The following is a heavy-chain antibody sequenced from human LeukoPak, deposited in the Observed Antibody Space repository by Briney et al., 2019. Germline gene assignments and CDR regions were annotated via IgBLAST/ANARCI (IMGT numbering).Heavy chain of an antibody. D-gene: IGHD1-26*01. CDR1: GFTFSSYA. J-gene: IGHJ4*02. CDR2: ISSNGDNT. Sequence: GGSRRLSCAASGFTFSSYAMHWVRQAPGKGLEYVSAISSNGDNTYYANSVKGRFTISRDNSKNTLYLQMASLRGEDTAVYYCARAPREGFSGSYHDYWGQGTLVTVSS. CDR3: ARAPREGFSGSYHDY. V-gene: IGHV3-64*01.